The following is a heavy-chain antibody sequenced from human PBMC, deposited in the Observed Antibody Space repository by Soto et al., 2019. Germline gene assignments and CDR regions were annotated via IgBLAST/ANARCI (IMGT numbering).Heavy chain of an antibody. V-gene: IGHV3-21*06. CDR2: ISSTTNYI. Sequence: GGSLRHSCAASGFTFTRYSMNWVRQAPGKGLEWVSSISSTTNYIYYGDSMKGRFTISRDNAKNSLYLEMNSLRAEDTAVYYCARESQEITSNLDYWGQGTLVTVSS. CDR3: ARESQEITSNLDY. J-gene: IGHJ4*02. CDR1: GFTFTRYS.